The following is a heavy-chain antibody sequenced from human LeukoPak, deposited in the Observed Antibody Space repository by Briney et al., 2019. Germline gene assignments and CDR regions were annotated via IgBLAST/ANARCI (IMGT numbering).Heavy chain of an antibody. CDR3: AKVRAGITGTNRFDY. Sequence: GGSLRLSCAASGFTFSTYAMTWVRQAPGKGLEWVSSIRGTGGRTHYADSVKGRFTISRDNSKNTLYLQMNSLRAEDTAVYYCAKVRAGITGTNRFDYWGQGTLVTVSS. CDR1: GFTFSTYA. V-gene: IGHV3-23*01. CDR2: IRGTGGRT. D-gene: IGHD1-7*01. J-gene: IGHJ4*02.